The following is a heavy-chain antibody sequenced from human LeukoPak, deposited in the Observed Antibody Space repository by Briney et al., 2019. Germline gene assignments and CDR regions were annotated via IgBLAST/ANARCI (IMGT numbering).Heavy chain of an antibody. Sequence: GGSLRLSCAAFGFTFSNSGMAWVRQAPGKGLEWVSTISGYGGSTDYADSVKGRFTNSRDNSKNTLYLQMNSLRADDTAVYYCAKVSGYSYGYFDYWGQGTLVTVSS. V-gene: IGHV3-23*01. CDR1: GFTFSNSG. D-gene: IGHD5-18*01. CDR2: ISGYGGST. J-gene: IGHJ4*02. CDR3: AKVSGYSYGYFDY.